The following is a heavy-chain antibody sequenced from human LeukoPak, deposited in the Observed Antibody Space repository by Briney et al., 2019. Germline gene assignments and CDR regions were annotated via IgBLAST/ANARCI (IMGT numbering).Heavy chain of an antibody. CDR2: ISYDGSNK. CDR3: ARDSSSWSHYFDY. Sequence: PGGSLRLSCAASGFTFSSYAMHWVRQAPGKGLEWVAVISYDGSNKYYADAVKGRFTISRDNTKNTLYLQMNSLRAEDTAVYYCARDSSSWSHYFDYWGQGTLVTVSS. V-gene: IGHV3-30*04. J-gene: IGHJ4*02. CDR1: GFTFSSYA. D-gene: IGHD6-13*01.